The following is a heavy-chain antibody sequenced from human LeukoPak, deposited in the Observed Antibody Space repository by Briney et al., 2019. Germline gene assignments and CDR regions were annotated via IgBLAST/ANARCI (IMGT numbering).Heavy chain of an antibody. D-gene: IGHD3-22*01. CDR1: GGSFSGYY. J-gene: IGHJ4*02. CDR3: ARSRYYYDSSGYYLDY. Sequence: PSETLSLTCAVYGGSFSGYYWSWIRQPPGKGLEWIGEINHSGSTNYNPSLKSRVTISVDTPKNQFSLKLSSVTAADTAVYYCARSRYYYDSSGYYLDYWGQGTLVTVSS. V-gene: IGHV4-34*01. CDR2: INHSGST.